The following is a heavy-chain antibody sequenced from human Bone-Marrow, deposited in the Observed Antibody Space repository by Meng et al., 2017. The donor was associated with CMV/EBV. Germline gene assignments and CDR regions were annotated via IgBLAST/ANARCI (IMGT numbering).Heavy chain of an antibody. Sequence: SVKVSCKASGGTFSSYTISWVRQAPGQGLEWMGRIIPILGIANYAQKFQGRVAITADKSTSTAYMELSSLRSEDTAVYYCARVLVGYGMDVWGQGTTVTVSS. V-gene: IGHV1-69*02. J-gene: IGHJ6*02. CDR1: GGTFSSYT. CDR2: IIPILGIA. D-gene: IGHD1-26*01. CDR3: ARVLVGYGMDV.